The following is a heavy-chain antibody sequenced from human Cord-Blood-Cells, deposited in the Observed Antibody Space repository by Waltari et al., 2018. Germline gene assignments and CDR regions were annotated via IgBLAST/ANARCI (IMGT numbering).Heavy chain of an antibody. J-gene: IGHJ3*02. Sequence: QVQLVQSGAEVKKPGAAVKVSCKASGDTFTGYYMHWVRQAPGQGLEWMGWINPNSGGTNYAQKFQGWVTMTRDTSISTAYMELSRLRSDDTAVYYCAREGSGSYYDAFDIWGQGTMVTVSS. CDR2: INPNSGGT. V-gene: IGHV1-2*04. D-gene: IGHD1-26*01. CDR1: GDTFTGYY. CDR3: AREGSGSYYDAFDI.